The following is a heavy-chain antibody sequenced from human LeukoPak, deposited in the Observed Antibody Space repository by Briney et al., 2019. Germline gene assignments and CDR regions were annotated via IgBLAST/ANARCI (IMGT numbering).Heavy chain of an antibody. V-gene: IGHV3-23*01. Sequence: PGGSLRLSCAASGFTFSSYGMSWVRQAPGKGLEWVSAISGSGGSTYYADSVKGRFTISRDNAKNSLYLQMNSLRAEDTAVYYCAREPGYWVGHDAFDIWGQGTMVTVSS. CDR2: ISGSGGST. CDR3: AREPGYWVGHDAFDI. D-gene: IGHD6-13*01. CDR1: GFTFSSYG. J-gene: IGHJ3*02.